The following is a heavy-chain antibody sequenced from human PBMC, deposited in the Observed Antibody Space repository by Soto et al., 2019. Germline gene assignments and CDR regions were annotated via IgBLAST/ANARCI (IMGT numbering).Heavy chain of an antibody. D-gene: IGHD4-4*01. CDR1: GFTFSSYA. CDR2: ISGSGGST. J-gene: IGHJ6*02. CDR3: AKSSIDYRGRSGYGMDV. V-gene: IGHV3-23*01. Sequence: EVQLLESGGGLVQPGGSLRLSCAASGFTFSSYAMSWVRQAPGKGLEWVSAISGSGGSTYYADSVKGRFTISRDNSKNTLYLQMNSLRAEDTVVYYCAKSSIDYRGRSGYGMDVWGQGTTVTVSS.